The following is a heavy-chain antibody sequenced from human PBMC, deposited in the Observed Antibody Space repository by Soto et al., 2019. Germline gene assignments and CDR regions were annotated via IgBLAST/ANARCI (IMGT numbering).Heavy chain of an antibody. D-gene: IGHD6-19*01. J-gene: IGHJ4*02. Sequence: PGGSLRLSCAASGFTFSSYGMHWVRQAPGKGLEWVAVIWYDGSNKYYADSVKGRFTISRDNSKNTLYLQMNSLRAEDTAVYYCARNRIAVAVDYWGQGTLVNVSS. CDR1: GFTFSSYG. CDR3: ARNRIAVAVDY. CDR2: IWYDGSNK. V-gene: IGHV3-33*01.